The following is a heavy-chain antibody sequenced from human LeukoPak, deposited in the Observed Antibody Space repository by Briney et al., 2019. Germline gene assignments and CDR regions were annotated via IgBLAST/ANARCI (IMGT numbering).Heavy chain of an antibody. D-gene: IGHD5-18*01. Sequence: GGSLRLSXAASGFTFSDYYMSWIRQAPGKGLEWVSYISSSGSTIYYADSVKGRFTISRDNAKNSLYLQMNSLRAEDTAVYYCARDQDTAMVLFDYWGQGTLVTVSS. CDR3: ARDQDTAMVLFDY. J-gene: IGHJ4*02. CDR2: ISSSGSTI. CDR1: GFTFSDYY. V-gene: IGHV3-11*04.